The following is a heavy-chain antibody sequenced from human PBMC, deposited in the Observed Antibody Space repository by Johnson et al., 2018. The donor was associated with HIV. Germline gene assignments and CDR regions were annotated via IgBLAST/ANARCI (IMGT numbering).Heavy chain of an antibody. CDR3: EGYCSGGACYSGVSAFDV. V-gene: IGHV3-66*01. CDR1: GFTVSSNY. J-gene: IGHJ3*01. Sequence: MQLVESGGGLVKPGGSLRLSCAASGFTVSSNYMSWVRQAPGKGLECVSTFYSGDSTYYADSVKGRFTISRDNSNNRLYLQMNSLRAEDTAIYYCEGYCSGGACYSGVSAFDVWGHGTMVTVSS. D-gene: IGHD2-15*01. CDR2: FYSGDST.